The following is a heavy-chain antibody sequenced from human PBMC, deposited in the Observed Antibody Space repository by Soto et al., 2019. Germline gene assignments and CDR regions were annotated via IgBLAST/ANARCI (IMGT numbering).Heavy chain of an antibody. J-gene: IGHJ4*02. Sequence: SVKVSCKASGGTFSSYAISWVRQAPGQGLEWMGGIIPIFGTANYAQKFQGRVTITADESTSTAYMELSSLRSEDTAVYYCAREYSSSSPLDYWGQGTLVTVSS. CDR3: AREYSSSSPLDY. CDR2: IIPIFGTA. D-gene: IGHD6-6*01. CDR1: GGTFSSYA. V-gene: IGHV1-69*13.